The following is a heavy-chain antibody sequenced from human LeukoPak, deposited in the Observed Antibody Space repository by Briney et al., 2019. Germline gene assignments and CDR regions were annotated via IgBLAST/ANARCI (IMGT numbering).Heavy chain of an antibody. Sequence: GGSLRLSCAASGFTFSYAWMSWVRQAPGKGLEWVGRIKTKTEGGTTDYAAPVKGRFTISRDDSKNTLYLQMNSLKTEDTAVYYCARGEGVYDSSGTDYWGQGTLVTVSS. CDR1: GFTFSYAW. J-gene: IGHJ4*02. CDR3: ARGEGVYDSSGTDY. V-gene: IGHV3-15*01. D-gene: IGHD3-22*01. CDR2: IKTKTEGGTT.